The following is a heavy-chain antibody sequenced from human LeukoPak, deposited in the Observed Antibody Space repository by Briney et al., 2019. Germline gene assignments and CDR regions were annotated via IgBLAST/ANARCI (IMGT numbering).Heavy chain of an antibody. D-gene: IGHD6-13*01. CDR1: GGSFSGYY. V-gene: IGHV4-34*01. CDR3: ARGGGSIAAAP. J-gene: IGHJ5*02. Sequence: SETLSLTRAVYGGSFSGYYWSWIRQPPGKGLEWIGEINHSGSTNYNPSLKSRVTISVDTSKNKFSLKLSSVTAADTAVYYCARGGGSIAAAPWGQGNLVTVSS. CDR2: INHSGST.